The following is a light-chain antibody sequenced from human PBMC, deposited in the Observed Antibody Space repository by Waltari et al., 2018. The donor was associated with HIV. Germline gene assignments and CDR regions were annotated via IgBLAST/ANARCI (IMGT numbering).Light chain of an antibody. CDR2: DVS. J-gene: IGLJ3*02. Sequence: QSALTQPRSVSGSPGQSVTISCTGTSTDVGGYNYVSWYQQHPGKVPKLWIYDVSKRPSGGPDRFSGSKSGNTASLTIAGLQAEDEDDYYCCSYAGSYTGVFGGGTKLTVL. V-gene: IGLV2-11*01. CDR1: STDVGGYNY. CDR3: CSYAGSYTGV.